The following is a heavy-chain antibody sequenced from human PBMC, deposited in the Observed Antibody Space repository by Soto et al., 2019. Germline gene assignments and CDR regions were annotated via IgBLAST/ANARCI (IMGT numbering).Heavy chain of an antibody. Sequence: GASVKVSCKASGGTFSSYAISWVRQAPGQGLEWMGGIIPIFGTANYAQKFQGRVTITADESTSTAYMELSSLRSEDTAVYYCARDPCSSTSCYGSRLLVGGMDVWGQGTTVTVSS. D-gene: IGHD2-2*01. CDR1: GGTFSSYA. CDR2: IIPIFGTA. J-gene: IGHJ6*02. V-gene: IGHV1-69*13. CDR3: ARDPCSSTSCYGSRLLVGGMDV.